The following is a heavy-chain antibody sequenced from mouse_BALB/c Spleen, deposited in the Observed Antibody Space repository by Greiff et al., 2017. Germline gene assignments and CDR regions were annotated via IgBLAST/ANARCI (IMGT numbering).Heavy chain of an antibody. CDR3: ARRGMITTVYYAMDY. CDR1: GYAFSSSW. D-gene: IGHD2-4*01. CDR2: IYPGDGDT. Sequence: VKLMESGPELVKPGASVKISCKASGYAFSSSWMNWVKQRPGQGLEWIGRIYPGDGDTNYNGKFKGKATLTADKSSSTAYMQLSSLTSVDSAVYFCARRGMITTVYYAMDYWGQGTSVTVSS. J-gene: IGHJ4*01. V-gene: IGHV1-82*01.